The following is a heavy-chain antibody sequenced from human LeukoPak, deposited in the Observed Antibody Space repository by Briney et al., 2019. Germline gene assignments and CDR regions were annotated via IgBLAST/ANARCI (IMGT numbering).Heavy chain of an antibody. CDR2: ISYDGSNK. CDR1: GFTFSSYA. CDR3: ARLEGGGYYLDY. V-gene: IGHV3-30-3*01. J-gene: IGHJ4*02. Sequence: PGRSLRLSCAASGFTFSSYAMHWVRQAPGKGLEWVAVISYDGSNKYYADSVKGRFTISRDNSKNTLYLQMNSLRAEDTAVYYCARLEGGGYYLDYWGQGTLVAVSS. D-gene: IGHD3-16*01.